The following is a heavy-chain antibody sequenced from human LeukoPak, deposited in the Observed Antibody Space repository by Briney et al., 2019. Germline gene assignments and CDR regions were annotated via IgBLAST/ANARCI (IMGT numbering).Heavy chain of an antibody. CDR2: IYYSGST. CDR3: KQKTAYEIKSWYYYGMDV. V-gene: IGHV4-59*01. Sequence: PSETLSLTCTGSGGSISSYYWSGIRQPPGQGLDRIRYIYYSGSTNYHPSLKSRVTISVDTYKNQFSLKLSSVTAADTAVFFFKQKTAYEIKSWYYYGMDVWGKGTTVTVSS. J-gene: IGHJ6*04. D-gene: IGHD3-9*01. CDR1: GGSISSYY.